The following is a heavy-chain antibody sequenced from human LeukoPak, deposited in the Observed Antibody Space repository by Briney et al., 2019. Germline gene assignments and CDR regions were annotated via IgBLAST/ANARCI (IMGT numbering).Heavy chain of an antibody. V-gene: IGHV5-51*01. CDR3: ARASRDGYNQNFDH. CDR2: THPGGSET. J-gene: IGHJ4*02. D-gene: IGHD5-24*01. CDR1: GYDFSTYW. Sequence: SGESLNISCKGLGYDFSTYWNAWVRQRPGKGLEWMGITHPGGSETRYDPSFQGQVTISADRSTSTAYLQWSSLRASDTAMYYCARASRDGYNQNFDHWGQGTLVTVSS.